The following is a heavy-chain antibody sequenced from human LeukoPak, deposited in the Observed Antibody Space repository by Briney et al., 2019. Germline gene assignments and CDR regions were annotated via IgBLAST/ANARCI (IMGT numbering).Heavy chain of an antibody. CDR3: AKAGRAFVGASFFDY. Sequence: GGTPRLSCAASGFTFSNYAMSWVRQAPGKGLEWVSGISGGGSSTYYAVSTKGRFTISRDNSKNTLFLQMNSLRAEDTAVFYCAKAGRAFVGASFFDYWGPGSLGSVSS. D-gene: IGHD1-26*01. CDR1: GFTFSNYA. J-gene: IGHJ4*02. CDR2: ISGGGSST. V-gene: IGHV3-23*01.